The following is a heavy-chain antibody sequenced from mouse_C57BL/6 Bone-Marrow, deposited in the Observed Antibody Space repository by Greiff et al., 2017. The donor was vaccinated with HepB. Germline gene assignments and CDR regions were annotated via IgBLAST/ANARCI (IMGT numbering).Heavy chain of an antibody. J-gene: IGHJ1*03. D-gene: IGHD1-1*02. CDR2: IDPSDSYT. CDR3: ATRAHGGYYGYFDV. V-gene: IGHV1-69*01. Sequence: QVQLQQPGAELVMPGASVKLSCKASGYTFTSYWMHWVKQRPGQGLEWIGEIDPSDSYTNYNQKFKGKSTLTVDKSSSTAYMQLSSLTSEDSAVYYCATRAHGGYYGYFDVWGTGTTVTVSS. CDR1: GYTFTSYW.